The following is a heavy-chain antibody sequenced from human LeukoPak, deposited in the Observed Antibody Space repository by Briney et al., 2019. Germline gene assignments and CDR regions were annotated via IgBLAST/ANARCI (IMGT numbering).Heavy chain of an antibody. J-gene: IGHJ4*02. CDR3: ARDRGYSSSWYGMYYFDY. D-gene: IGHD6-13*01. V-gene: IGHV1-2*04. Sequence: ASVTVSCKACGYTFTGYYMHWVRQAPGQGGEWVGWINPNSGGTNYAQKFQGWVTMTRDTSISTAYMELSRLRSDDTAVYYCARDRGYSSSWYGMYYFDYWGQGTLVTVSS. CDR1: GYTFTGYY. CDR2: INPNSGGT.